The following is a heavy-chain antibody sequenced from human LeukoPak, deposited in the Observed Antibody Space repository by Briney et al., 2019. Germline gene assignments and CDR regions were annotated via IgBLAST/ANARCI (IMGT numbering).Heavy chain of an antibody. J-gene: IGHJ4*02. Sequence: PSETLSLTCTVSGGSVSSGSYYWSWIRQPPGKGLEWIGYIYYSGSTNYNPSLKSRVTISVDTSKNQFSLKLSSVTAADTAVYYCAREGLYGDYAWSLDYWGQGTLVTVSS. D-gene: IGHD4-17*01. CDR1: GGSVSSGSYY. CDR2: IYYSGST. CDR3: AREGLYGDYAWSLDY. V-gene: IGHV4-61*01.